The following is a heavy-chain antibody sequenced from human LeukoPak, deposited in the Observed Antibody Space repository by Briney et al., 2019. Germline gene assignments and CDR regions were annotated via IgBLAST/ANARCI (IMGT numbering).Heavy chain of an antibody. J-gene: IGHJ4*02. CDR2: IIPIFGTA. CDR1: GGTFSSYA. V-gene: IGHV1-69*05. D-gene: IGHD5-18*01. CDR3: ARDSGGERIQLWYFDY. Sequence: ASVKVSCKASGGTFSSYAISWVRQAPGQGLEWMGRIIPIFGTANYAQKFQGRVTITTDESTSPAYMELSSLRSEDTAVYYCARDSGGERIQLWYFDYWGQGTLVTVSS.